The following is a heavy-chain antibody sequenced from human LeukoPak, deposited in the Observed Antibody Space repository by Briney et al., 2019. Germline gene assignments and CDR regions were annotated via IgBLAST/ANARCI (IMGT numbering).Heavy chain of an antibody. Sequence: GGSLRLSCAASGFTFSNYAMSWVRQAPGRGLEWVSAISGSSGLTYYADSVKGRFTISRDNFKNTLFLQMNSLRAEDTAVYYCARRGESTSYGDYRFDYWGQGTLVTVSS. J-gene: IGHJ4*02. CDR3: ARRGESTSYGDYRFDY. V-gene: IGHV3-23*01. D-gene: IGHD4-17*01. CDR1: GFTFSNYA. CDR2: ISGSSGLT.